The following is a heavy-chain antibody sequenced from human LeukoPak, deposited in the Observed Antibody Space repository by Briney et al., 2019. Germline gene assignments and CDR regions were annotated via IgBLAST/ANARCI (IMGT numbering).Heavy chain of an antibody. D-gene: IGHD3-22*01. CDR2: IKSKTDGGTT. CDR1: GFTFRNAW. Sequence: PGGSLRLSCAASGFTFRNAWMTWVRQAPGKGLEWVGRIKSKTDGGTTDYAAPVRVRFTIPRDDSKNTLYLQMNSLKTEDTALYYCTTTYNYDSSGSIVDYWGQGTLVTVSS. CDR3: TTTYNYDSSGSIVDY. V-gene: IGHV3-15*01. J-gene: IGHJ4*02.